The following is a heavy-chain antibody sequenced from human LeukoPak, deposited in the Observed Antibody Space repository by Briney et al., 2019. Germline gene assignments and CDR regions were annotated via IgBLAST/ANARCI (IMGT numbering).Heavy chain of an antibody. V-gene: IGHV4-4*07. CDR3: ARAEPGYSYGPFSYMDV. Sequence: SETLSLTCTVSGGSISSYYWSWFRQPAGKGLQWIGRIYTSGSTNYNPSLKSRVTMSIDTSKNQFSLKLSSVTAADTAVYYCARAEPGYSYGPFSYMDVRGKGTTDTVSS. J-gene: IGHJ6*03. D-gene: IGHD5-18*01. CDR2: IYTSGST. CDR1: GGSISSYY.